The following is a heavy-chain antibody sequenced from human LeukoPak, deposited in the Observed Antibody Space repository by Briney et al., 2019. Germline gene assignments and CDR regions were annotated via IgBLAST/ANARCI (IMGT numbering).Heavy chain of an antibody. Sequence: SETLFLTCTVSGGSISSYYWSWIRQPPGKGLEWIGYIYYSGSTNYNPSLKSRVTISVDTSKNQFSLKLSSVTAADTAVYYCARIEARYYYDSSGYWFDPWGQGTLVTVSS. J-gene: IGHJ5*02. CDR2: IYYSGST. D-gene: IGHD3-22*01. V-gene: IGHV4-59*08. CDR3: ARIEARYYYDSSGYWFDP. CDR1: GGSISSYY.